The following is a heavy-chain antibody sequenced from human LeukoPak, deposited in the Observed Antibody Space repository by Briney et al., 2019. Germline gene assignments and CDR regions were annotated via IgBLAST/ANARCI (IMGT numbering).Heavy chain of an antibody. J-gene: IGHJ4*02. CDR1: GFTFSSYW. CDR3: ARDYSTVTTFFDY. D-gene: IGHD4-17*01. CDR2: IKQDGSEK. V-gene: IGHV3-7*01. Sequence: GGSLRLSCAASGFTFSSYWMSWVRQSPGKGLEWVANIKQDGSEKYYVDSVKGRFTISRDNAKNSLYLQMNSLRAEDTAVYYCARDYSTVTTFFDYWGQGTLVTVSS.